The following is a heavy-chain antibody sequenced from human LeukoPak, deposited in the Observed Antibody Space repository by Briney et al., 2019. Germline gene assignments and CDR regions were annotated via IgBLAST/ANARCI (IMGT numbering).Heavy chain of an antibody. CDR3: ARSPIWSGYSYYFDY. J-gene: IGHJ4*02. CDR2: INHSGST. D-gene: IGHD3-3*01. Sequence: SETLSLTCAVCGRSFSGYYWSWIRQPPGKGLEWIGEINHSGSTNYNPSLKSRVTISVDTSKNQFSLKLSSVTAADTAVYYCARSPIWSGYSYYFDYWGQGTLVTVSS. CDR1: GRSFSGYY. V-gene: IGHV4-34*01.